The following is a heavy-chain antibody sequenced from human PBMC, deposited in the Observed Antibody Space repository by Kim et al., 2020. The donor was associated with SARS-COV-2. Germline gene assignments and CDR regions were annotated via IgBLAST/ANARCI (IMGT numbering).Heavy chain of an antibody. CDR3: ARGPSRSLYYYGSGRYSDY. V-gene: IGHV1-8*01. Sequence: ASVKVSCKASGYTFTSYDINWVRQATGQGLEWMGWMNPNSGNTGYAQKFQGRVTMTRNTSISTAYMELSSLRSEDTAVYYCARGPSRSLYYYGSGRYSDYWGQGTLVTVSS. D-gene: IGHD3-10*01. CDR2: MNPNSGNT. CDR1: GYTFTSYD. J-gene: IGHJ4*02.